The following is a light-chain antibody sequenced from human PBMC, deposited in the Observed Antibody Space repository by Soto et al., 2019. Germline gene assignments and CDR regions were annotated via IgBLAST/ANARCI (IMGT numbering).Light chain of an antibody. J-gene: IGKJ1*01. CDR3: QQYGTSPST. CDR2: GAS. V-gene: IGKV3-20*01. CDR1: QSVASRN. Sequence: EIVLTQSPGTLSLSPGERATLFCRASQSVASRNLAWYQQKSGQAPRLLIYGASSRATGIPDRFSGSGSGTDFILTISRLEPEDFAVYYCQQYGTSPSTFGQGTKVDIK.